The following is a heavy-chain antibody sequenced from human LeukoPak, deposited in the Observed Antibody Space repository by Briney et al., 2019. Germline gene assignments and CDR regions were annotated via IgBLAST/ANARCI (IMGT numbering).Heavy chain of an antibody. J-gene: IGHJ5*02. CDR1: GGSISSYY. Sequence: SETLSLTCTVSGGSISSYYWSWIRQPPGKGLEWIGYIYYSGSTNYNPSLKSRVTISVDTSKNQFSLKLSSVTAADTAVYYCARDHGGSSGWSLHRFDPWGQGTLVTVSS. V-gene: IGHV4-59*01. D-gene: IGHD6-19*01. CDR3: ARDHGGSSGWSLHRFDP. CDR2: IYYSGST.